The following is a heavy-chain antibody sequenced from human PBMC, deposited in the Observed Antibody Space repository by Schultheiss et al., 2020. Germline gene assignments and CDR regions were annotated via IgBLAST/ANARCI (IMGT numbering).Heavy chain of an antibody. CDR3: AKVRRDGYNPFDY. J-gene: IGHJ4*02. Sequence: SLKISCAASGFTFSSYGMHWVRQAPGKGLEWVAVISYDGSNKYYADSVKGRFTISRDNSKNTLYLQMNSLRAEDTAVYYCAKVRRDGYNPFDYWGQGTLVTVSS. D-gene: IGHD5-24*01. CDR1: GFTFSSYG. V-gene: IGHV3-30*18. CDR2: ISYDGSNK.